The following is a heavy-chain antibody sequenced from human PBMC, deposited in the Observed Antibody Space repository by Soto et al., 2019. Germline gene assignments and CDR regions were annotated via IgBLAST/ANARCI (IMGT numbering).Heavy chain of an antibody. J-gene: IGHJ4*02. CDR1: GYTLTSYY. Sequence: SVKVSCKASGYTLTSYYMHWVRQAPGQGLEWMGIINPSGGSTSYAQKFQGRVTMTRDTSTSTVYMELSSLRSEDTAVYYCARGELGYYYDSSGYYLAYWGQGTLVTVSS. V-gene: IGHV1-46*01. CDR2: INPSGGST. D-gene: IGHD3-22*01. CDR3: ARGELGYYYDSSGYYLAY.